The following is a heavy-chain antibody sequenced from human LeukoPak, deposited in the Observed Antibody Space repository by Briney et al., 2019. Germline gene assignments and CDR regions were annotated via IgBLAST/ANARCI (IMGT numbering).Heavy chain of an antibody. CDR1: GYTFTSYD. J-gene: IGHJ5*02. D-gene: IGHD3-22*01. CDR3: ARGQSYYDLPRFDP. Sequence: GASVKVSCKASGYTFTSYDIIWVRQATGQGLEWMGWVNPNSGNTGYAQKFQGRVTMTRNTSISTAYMELSSLRSEDTAVYYCARGQSYYDLPRFDPWGQGTLVTVSS. V-gene: IGHV1-8*01. CDR2: VNPNSGNT.